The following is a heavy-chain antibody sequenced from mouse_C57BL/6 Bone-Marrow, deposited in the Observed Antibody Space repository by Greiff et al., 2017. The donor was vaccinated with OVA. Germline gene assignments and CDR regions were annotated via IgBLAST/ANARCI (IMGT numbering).Heavy chain of an antibody. V-gene: IGHV1-7*01. Sequence: VQLQQSGAELAKPGASVKLSKASGYTFTSYWMHWVKQRPGQGLEWIGYINPSSGYTKYNQKFKDKATLTADKSSSTAYMQLSSLTYEDSAVYYCARRGTIFDYWGQGTTLTVSS. J-gene: IGHJ2*01. CDR2: INPSSGYT. D-gene: IGHD2-14*01. CDR3: ARRGTIFDY. CDR1: GYTFTSYW.